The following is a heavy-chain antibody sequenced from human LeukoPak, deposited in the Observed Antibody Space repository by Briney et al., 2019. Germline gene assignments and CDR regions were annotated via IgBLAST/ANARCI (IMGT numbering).Heavy chain of an antibody. V-gene: IGHV3-48*04. CDR2: ISSSSITT. Sequence: PGGSLRLSCAASGFTFSDYSMNWLRQAPGKGLEWVSYISSSSITTYYADSVKGRFTISRDNAKNSLYLQMNSLRAEDTAVYYCAKVGSLYSGYDIDYWGQGTLVTVSS. D-gene: IGHD5-12*01. CDR1: GFTFSDYS. CDR3: AKVGSLYSGYDIDY. J-gene: IGHJ4*02.